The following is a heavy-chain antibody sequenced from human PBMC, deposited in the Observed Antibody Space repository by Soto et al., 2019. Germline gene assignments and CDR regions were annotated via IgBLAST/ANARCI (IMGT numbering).Heavy chain of an antibody. Sequence: QVQLVESGGGVVQPGRSLRLSCAVSGFTVSSYGMHWVRQAPGKGLEWVAVISRDGGTKFYADSVKGRFTISKDNSRNTLFLEMNSLRGEDMAVYYCTGEVASVYWGEGTLVTVSS. D-gene: IGHD2-8*02. CDR1: GFTVSSYG. CDR3: TGEVASVY. J-gene: IGHJ4*02. CDR2: ISRDGGTK. V-gene: IGHV3-30*03.